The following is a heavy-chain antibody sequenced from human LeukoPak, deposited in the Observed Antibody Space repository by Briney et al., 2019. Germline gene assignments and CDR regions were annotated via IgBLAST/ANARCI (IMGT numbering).Heavy chain of an antibody. D-gene: IGHD6-19*01. Sequence: GGSLRLSCAASGFTFTSYAMSWVRQAPGKGLECVSTISAGGSSTYYADSVRGRFTISRDTSKNTLYLQMNSLRAEDTAVYYCAKDSSGWYSSFDYWGQGTLVTVSS. CDR1: GFTFTSYA. J-gene: IGHJ4*02. CDR3: AKDSSGWYSSFDY. V-gene: IGHV3-23*01. CDR2: ISAGGSST.